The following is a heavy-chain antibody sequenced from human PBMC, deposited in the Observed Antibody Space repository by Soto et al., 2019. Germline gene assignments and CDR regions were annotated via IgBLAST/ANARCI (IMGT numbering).Heavy chain of an antibody. CDR2: IYHSGST. CDR3: ARGGSCWGSVYFDY. Sequence: QVQLQESGPGLVKPSGTLSLTCAVAGGSISSSNWWGWVRQPPGTGLEWIGEIYHSGSTNYNPALKSRVNISVDKSKNQFSLKLSSVTAADTSVYYRARGGSCWGSVYFDYWGQGTLVTVSS. J-gene: IGHJ4*02. V-gene: IGHV4-4*02. D-gene: IGHD6-19*01. CDR1: GGSISSSNW.